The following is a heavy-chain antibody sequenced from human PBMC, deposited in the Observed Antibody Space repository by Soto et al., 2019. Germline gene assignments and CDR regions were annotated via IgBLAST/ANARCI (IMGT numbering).Heavy chain of an antibody. J-gene: IGHJ6*03. V-gene: IGHV3-66*01. CDR3: VRMSGYDYPLDYYYYYMDV. CDR2: IYSGGST. CDR1: GFTVSSNY. D-gene: IGHD5-12*01. Sequence: GGSLRLSCAASGFTVSSNYMSWVRQAPGKGLEWVSVIYSGGSTYYADSVKGRFTISRDNSKNTLYLQMNSLRAEDTAVYYCVRMSGYDYPLDYYYYYMDVWGKGTTVTVSS.